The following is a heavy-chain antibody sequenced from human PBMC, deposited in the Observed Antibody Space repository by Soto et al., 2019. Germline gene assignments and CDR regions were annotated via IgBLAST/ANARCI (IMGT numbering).Heavy chain of an antibody. Sequence: ASVKVSCKASGYTFTSYDINWVLQATGQGLEWMGWMNPNSGNTGYAQKFQGRVTMTRNTSISTAYMELSSLRSEDTAVYYCARGSVGGVIGHYYYGMDVWGQGTTVTVSS. D-gene: IGHD3-10*01. V-gene: IGHV1-8*01. CDR1: GYTFTSYD. CDR3: ARGSVGGVIGHYYYGMDV. J-gene: IGHJ6*02. CDR2: MNPNSGNT.